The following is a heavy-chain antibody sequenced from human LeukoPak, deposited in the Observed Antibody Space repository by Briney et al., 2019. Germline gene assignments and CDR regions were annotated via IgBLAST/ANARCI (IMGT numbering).Heavy chain of an antibody. J-gene: IGHJ4*02. Sequence: ASVKVSCKAYGYTFTRYYIHWVRQAPGHGLEWMGMINPNGGSTTFAEKVQGRVSMTRDTSTSTVYMELSSLRSEDTAVYYCARGALRGIAEAGTGGAYYWGQGTLVTVCS. V-gene: IGHV1-46*01. CDR3: ARGALRGIAEAGTGGAYY. CDR2: INPNGGST. D-gene: IGHD6-13*01. CDR1: GYTFTRYY.